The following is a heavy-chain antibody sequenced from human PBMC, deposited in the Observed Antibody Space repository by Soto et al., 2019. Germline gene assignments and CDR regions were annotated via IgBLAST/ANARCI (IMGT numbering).Heavy chain of an antibody. J-gene: IGHJ4*02. D-gene: IGHD1-26*01. CDR3: ARDKRINEGATPLDY. V-gene: IGHV1-18*01. CDR1: GYTFTSYG. Sequence: ASVKVSCKASGYTFTSYGISWVRQAPGQGLEWMGWISAYNGNTNYAQKLQGRVTMTTDTSTRTAYMELRSLRSDDTAVYYCARDKRINEGATPLDYWGQGTLVTVSS. CDR2: ISAYNGNT.